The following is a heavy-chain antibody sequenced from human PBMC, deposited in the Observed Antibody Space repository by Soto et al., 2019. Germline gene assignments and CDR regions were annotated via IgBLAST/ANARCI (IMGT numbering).Heavy chain of an antibody. CDR2: IYHSGST. D-gene: IGHD3-22*01. V-gene: IGHV4-4*02. CDR1: GDSISGSHW. J-gene: IGHJ4*02. Sequence: QVHLQESGPGLVKPSGTLSLTCDVSGDSISGSHWWSWVRQSPVKGLEWIGEIYHSGSTNYSPSLNSRVTISIDKSKNQFSLKLTSVTAADTAVYYCARFNIGDYYDSSGYHRLFDYWGQGTLVTVSS. CDR3: ARFNIGDYYDSSGYHRLFDY.